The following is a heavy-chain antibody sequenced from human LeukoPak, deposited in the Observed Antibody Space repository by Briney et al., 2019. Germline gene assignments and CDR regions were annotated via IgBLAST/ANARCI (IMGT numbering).Heavy chain of an antibody. V-gene: IGHV4-59*01. Sequence: SETLSLTCTASGASISSYYWSWIRLPPGKGLQWIGHIYYTGSTNYHPSLKSRVTMSVHTSKNQFSLNLNSVTAADTAVYYCAREKLYSSSWGFQHWGQGTLVTVSS. D-gene: IGHD6-13*01. CDR3: AREKLYSSSWGFQH. CDR1: GASISSYY. J-gene: IGHJ1*01. CDR2: IYYTGST.